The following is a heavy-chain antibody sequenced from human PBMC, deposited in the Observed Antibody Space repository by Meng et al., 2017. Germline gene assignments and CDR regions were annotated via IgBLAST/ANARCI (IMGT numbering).Heavy chain of an antibody. D-gene: IGHD4-23*01. V-gene: IGHV1-69*06. CDR2: INRIFGTA. CDR1: GGAFTRYA. Sequence: QVRPVQSGGGETQLGAWEKWPSKASGGAFTRYAISRVRQGTGEGLEWMRGINRIFGTANNGQTFHGQVTITADKSSSTAYMELSSLRFEDTAVYYCARGVGYGGNSLYFDYWGQGTLVTVSS. J-gene: IGHJ4*02. CDR3: ARGVGYGGNSLYFDY.